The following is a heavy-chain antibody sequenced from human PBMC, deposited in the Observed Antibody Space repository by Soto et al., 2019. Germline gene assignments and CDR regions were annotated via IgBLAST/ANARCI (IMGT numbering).Heavy chain of an antibody. J-gene: IGHJ6*02. D-gene: IGHD3-10*01. CDR2: IYYSEST. V-gene: IGHV4-59*01. CDR3: ARDRGYPETYGMDV. Sequence: QVQLQESGPGLVKPSETLSLTCTVSGGSISSYYWSWIRQPPGKGLEWIGYIYYSESTNDNPSLKSRVTISVDTSMNQFSLKLSSVTAADTAVYYCARDRGYPETYGMDVWGQGTTVTVSS. CDR1: GGSISSYY.